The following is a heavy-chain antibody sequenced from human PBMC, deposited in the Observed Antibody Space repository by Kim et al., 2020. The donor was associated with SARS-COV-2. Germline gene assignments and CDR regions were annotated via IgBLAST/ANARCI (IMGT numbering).Heavy chain of an antibody. CDR3: ARKPGYYYDSSGYYPFDY. Sequence: SETLSLTCAVYGGSFSGYYWSWIRQPPGKGLEWIGEINHSGSTNYNPSLKSRVTISVDTSKNQFSLKLSSVTAADTAVYYCARKPGYYYDSSGYYPFDY. CDR1: GGSFSGYY. V-gene: IGHV4-34*01. CDR2: INHSGST. J-gene: IGHJ4*01. D-gene: IGHD3-22*01.